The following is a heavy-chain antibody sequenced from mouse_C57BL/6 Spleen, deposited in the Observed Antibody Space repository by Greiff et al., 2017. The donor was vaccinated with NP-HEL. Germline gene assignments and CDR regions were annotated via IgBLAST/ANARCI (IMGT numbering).Heavy chain of an antibody. D-gene: IGHD1-1*01. CDR1: GYAFSSYW. J-gene: IGHJ2*01. CDR2: IYPGDGDT. CDR3: ARFRYGSSLDY. V-gene: IGHV1-80*01. Sequence: VQLQQSGAELVKPGASVKISCKASGYAFSSYWMNWVKQRPGKGLEWIGQIYPGDGDTNYNGKFKGKATLTADKSSRTAYMQLSSLTSEDSAVYFCARFRYGSSLDYWGQGTTLTVSS.